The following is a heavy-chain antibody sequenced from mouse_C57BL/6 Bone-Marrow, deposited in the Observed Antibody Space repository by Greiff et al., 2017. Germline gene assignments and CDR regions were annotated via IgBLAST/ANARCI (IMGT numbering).Heavy chain of an antibody. Sequence: EVQLQESGGDLVKPGGSLKLSCAASGFTFSSYGMSWVRQTPDKRLEWVATISSGGSYTYYPDSVKGRFTISSNNAKNTQYLQMSSLESEATAMYYCARQTCSFDYWGQGTTLTVSS. J-gene: IGHJ2*01. CDR3: ARQTCSFDY. V-gene: IGHV5-6*01. CDR1: GFTFSSYG. CDR2: ISSGGSYT.